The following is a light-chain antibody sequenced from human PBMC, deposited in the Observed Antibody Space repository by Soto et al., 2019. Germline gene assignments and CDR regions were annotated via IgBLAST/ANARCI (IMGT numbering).Light chain of an antibody. CDR2: GAS. CDR1: QSVSSSY. J-gene: IGKJ4*01. Sequence: IVLTQSLATLSLFPGERATLSCLASQSVSSSYLAWYQQKPGQAPRLLIYGASSRATGIPDRFSGSGSGTDFTLTISRLEPEDFAVYYCQQYGSSPLTFGGGTKVDIK. V-gene: IGKV3-20*01. CDR3: QQYGSSPLT.